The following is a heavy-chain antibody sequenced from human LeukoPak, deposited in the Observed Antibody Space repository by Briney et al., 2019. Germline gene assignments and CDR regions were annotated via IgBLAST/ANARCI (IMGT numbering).Heavy chain of an antibody. CDR2: IKQDGSEK. CDR3: ARDGDSSGWYYYYGMDV. V-gene: IGHV3-7*01. J-gene: IGHJ6*02. D-gene: IGHD6-19*01. Sequence: GGSLRLSCAASGFTFSSYWMSWVRQAPGKGLEWVANIKQDGSEKYYVDSVKGRFTISRDNAKNSLYLQMNSLRAEDTAVYYCARDGDSSGWYYYYGMDVWGQGTTVNVSS. CDR1: GFTFSSYW.